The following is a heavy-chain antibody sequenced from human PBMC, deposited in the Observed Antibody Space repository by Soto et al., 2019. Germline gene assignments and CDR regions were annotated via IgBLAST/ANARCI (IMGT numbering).Heavy chain of an antibody. CDR1: GFTFSSYA. CDR3: AKDQVTMVRTIFDY. D-gene: IGHD3-10*01. Sequence: PGGSLRLSCAAFGFTFSSYAMSWVRQAPGKGLEWVSAISGSGGSTYYADSVKGRFTISRDNSRNTLYLQMNSLRAEDTAVYYCAKDQVTMVRTIFDYWGQGTLVTVSS. CDR2: ISGSGGST. J-gene: IGHJ4*02. V-gene: IGHV3-23*01.